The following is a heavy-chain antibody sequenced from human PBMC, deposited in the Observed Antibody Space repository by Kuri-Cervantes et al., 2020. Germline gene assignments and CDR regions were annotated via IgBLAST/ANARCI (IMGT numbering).Heavy chain of an antibody. CDR1: GGSFSSYY. CDR2: IYYSGST. V-gene: IGHV4-39*01. J-gene: IGHJ4*02. D-gene: IGHD7-27*01. Sequence: SETLSLTCAVYGGSFSSYYWGWIRQPPGKGLEWIGSIYYSGSTYYNPSLKSRVTISVDTSKNQFSLKLSSVTAADTAVYYCARRTNWEYYFDYWGQGTLVTVSS. CDR3: ARRTNWEYYFDY.